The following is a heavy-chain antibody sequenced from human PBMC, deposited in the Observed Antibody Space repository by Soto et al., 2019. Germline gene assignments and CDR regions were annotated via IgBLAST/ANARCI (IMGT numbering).Heavy chain of an antibody. CDR3: ARIAVAGTWDYYYYYGMDV. Sequence: HPGGSLRLSCAASGFTFSSYAMSWVRQAPGKGLEWVSAISGSGGSTYYADSVKGRFTISRDNSKNTLYLQMNSLRAEDTAVYYCARIAVAGTWDYYYYYGMDVWGQGTTVTVSS. CDR2: ISGSGGST. J-gene: IGHJ6*02. CDR1: GFTFSSYA. V-gene: IGHV3-23*01. D-gene: IGHD6-19*01.